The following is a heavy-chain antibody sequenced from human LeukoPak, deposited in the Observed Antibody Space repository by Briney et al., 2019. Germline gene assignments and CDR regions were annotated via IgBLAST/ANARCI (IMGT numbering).Heavy chain of an antibody. V-gene: IGHV1-18*01. CDR3: ARDRYYDSSGPDAFDI. CDR1: GYTFTSYG. CDR2: ISAYNGNT. Sequence: ASVKVSCKASGYTFTSYGISWVRQAPGQGLEWMGWISAYNGNTNYAQKLQGRVTMTTDTSTSTAYMELRSLRSNDTAVYYCARDRYYDSSGPDAFDIWGQGTMVTVSS. J-gene: IGHJ3*02. D-gene: IGHD3-22*01.